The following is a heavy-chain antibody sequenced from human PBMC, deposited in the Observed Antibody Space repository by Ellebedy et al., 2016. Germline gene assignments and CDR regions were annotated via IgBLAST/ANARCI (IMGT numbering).Heavy chain of an antibody. Sequence: GGSLRLXXAASGFTFSSYSMNWVRQAPGKGLEWVATIVSSGREAYYADPLKGRFTISRDNAMNSVYLQMNSLSVEDTAVYYCTRDGSEWSRDYWGQGTLVTVSS. V-gene: IGHV3-21*06. D-gene: IGHD3-3*01. CDR3: TRDGSEWSRDY. J-gene: IGHJ4*02. CDR2: IVSSGREA. CDR1: GFTFSSYS.